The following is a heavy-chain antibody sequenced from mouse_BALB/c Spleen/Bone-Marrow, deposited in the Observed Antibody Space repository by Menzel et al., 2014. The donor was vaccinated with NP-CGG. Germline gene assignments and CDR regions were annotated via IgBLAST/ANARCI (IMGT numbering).Heavy chain of an antibody. V-gene: IGHV1-7*01. CDR2: INPSTAYT. CDR3: ALTTATPFAY. CDR1: GYTFTVYW. D-gene: IGHD1-2*01. Sequence: VQLQESGAELAKPGASVKMSCKASGYTFTVYWIHWVKQRPGQGLEWIGYINPSTAYTEYNQKFKDKATLTAYKSSTTAYMQLSSLTSEDSAVYYCALTTATPFAYWGQGTLVTVS. J-gene: IGHJ3*01.